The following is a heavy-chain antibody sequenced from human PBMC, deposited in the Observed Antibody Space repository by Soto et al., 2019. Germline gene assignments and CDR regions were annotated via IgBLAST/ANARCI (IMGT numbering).Heavy chain of an antibody. V-gene: IGHV1-2*02. CDR2: INPNGCAT. D-gene: IGHD5-12*01. J-gene: IGHJ6*03. Sequence: VQLAQSGAEVKKPGASVKVSCKTSGDSFNDYYIHWVRQAPGQGLEWMGWINPNGCATKYAQKFQGRVTGTRDTPIRTVYMELSSLRSDATAVYYCARESGGATATLDYYYFYMDVWGKGTTVTVSS. CDR1: GDSFNDYY. CDR3: ARESGGATATLDYYYFYMDV.